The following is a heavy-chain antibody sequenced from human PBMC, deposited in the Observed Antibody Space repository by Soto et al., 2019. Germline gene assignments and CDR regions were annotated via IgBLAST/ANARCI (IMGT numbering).Heavy chain of an antibody. V-gene: IGHV1-3*04. J-gene: IGHJ6*03. Sequence: QVQLVQSGAELKKPGASVTVSCMASGYTFNSYSMHWVRQAPGQRLEWMGCINTDNGNTKYSQIFQGRVTITRDTSASTVYMEVSSLRSEDTAVYYCARDATGDPDYCYYMDVWGKGTMITVSS. CDR2: INTDNGNT. D-gene: IGHD7-27*01. CDR3: ARDATGDPDYCYYMDV. CDR1: GYTFNSYS.